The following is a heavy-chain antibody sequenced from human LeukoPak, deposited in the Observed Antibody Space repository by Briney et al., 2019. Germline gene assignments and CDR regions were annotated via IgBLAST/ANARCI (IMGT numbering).Heavy chain of an antibody. CDR2: IYSGGST. CDR1: GFTFSSNY. D-gene: IGHD3-22*01. V-gene: IGHV3-53*01. CDR3: AREGPSYYDSSGYYYSSGDAFDI. Sequence: GGSLRLSCAASGFTFSSNYMSWVRQAPGKGLEWVSVIYSGGSTYYSDSVTGRCTISRDNSKNTLDLQMNSMRAEDKTVSYCAREGPSYYDSSGYYYSSGDAFDIWGQGTMVTVSS. J-gene: IGHJ3*02.